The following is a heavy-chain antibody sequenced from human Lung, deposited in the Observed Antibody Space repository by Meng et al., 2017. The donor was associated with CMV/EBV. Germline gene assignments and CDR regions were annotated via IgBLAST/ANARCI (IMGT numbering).Heavy chain of an antibody. CDR1: GFTFSNYG. CDR2: IGHDGNKK. Sequence: GGSLRLXCAAGGFTFSNYGMHWVRQTPGKGLQWVAFIGHDGNKKFYTDFVGGRFTIDRDNSRNTLLLRMNSLRDEDTAVYYCAKDRGWELRLLVHWGQGAXVTVSS. CDR3: AKDRGWELRLLVH. J-gene: IGHJ4*02. D-gene: IGHD1-26*01. V-gene: IGHV3-30*02.